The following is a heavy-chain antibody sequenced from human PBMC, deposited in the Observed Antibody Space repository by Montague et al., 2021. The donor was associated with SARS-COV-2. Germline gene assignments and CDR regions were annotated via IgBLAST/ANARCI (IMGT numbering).Heavy chain of an antibody. D-gene: IGHD3-10*01. CDR1: GFTVSSNY. V-gene: IGHV3-66*02. Sequence: SLRLSCAASGFTVSSNYMSWVRQAPGKGLEWVSVIHSGGSTYYADSVKGRFTISRDNSKNTLYLQMNSLRAEDTAVYYCARDQRRYGSGSYYGPHYYYYGMDVGGQGTTVTVSS. CDR3: ARDQRRYGSGSYYGPHYYYYGMDV. J-gene: IGHJ6*02. CDR2: IHSGGST.